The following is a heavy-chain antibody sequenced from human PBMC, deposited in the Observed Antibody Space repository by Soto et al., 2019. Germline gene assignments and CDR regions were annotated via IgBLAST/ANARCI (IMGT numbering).Heavy chain of an antibody. D-gene: IGHD2-15*01. Sequence: QAQLVQSGAEVKKPGSSVKVSCKASGGTFRSYAMNWVRHAPGQGLEWMGGITPMLGSANYGQRFQGRVKITADESTRTAYMELNSLRSEDTAVYYCARAIVMVVFGGHQYHAMDVWGQGTTVTVSS. V-gene: IGHV1-69*12. CDR1: GGTFRSYA. J-gene: IGHJ6*02. CDR3: ARAIVMVVFGGHQYHAMDV. CDR2: ITPMLGSA.